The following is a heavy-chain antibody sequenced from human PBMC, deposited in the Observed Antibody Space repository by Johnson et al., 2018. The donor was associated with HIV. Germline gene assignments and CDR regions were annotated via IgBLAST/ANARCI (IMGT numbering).Heavy chain of an antibody. D-gene: IGHD6-6*01. J-gene: IGHJ3*02. CDR2: INSDGSST. V-gene: IGHV3-74*02. CDR3: AREYSSLSQGAFDI. Sequence: VQLVESGGSVVRPGGSLRLSCAASGFTFSSYAMHWVRQAPGKGLVWVSRINSDGSSTTYADSVKGRFTISRDNSKKTLYLQMNSRRAEDTAVYYCAREYSSLSQGAFDIWGQGTMVTVSS. CDR1: GFTFSSYA.